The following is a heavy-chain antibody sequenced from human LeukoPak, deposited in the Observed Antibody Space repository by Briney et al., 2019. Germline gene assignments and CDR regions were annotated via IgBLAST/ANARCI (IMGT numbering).Heavy chain of an antibody. Sequence: GGSLRLSCAASGFTFSSYAMYWVRQAPGKGLEWVSSISSSSSYIYYADSVKGRFTISRDNAKNSLYLQMNSLRAEDTAVYYCARSAETYYDFWSGYSPNYFDYWGQGTLVTVSS. J-gene: IGHJ4*02. CDR3: ARSAETYYDFWSGYSPNYFDY. V-gene: IGHV3-21*01. D-gene: IGHD3-3*01. CDR1: GFTFSSYA. CDR2: ISSSSSYI.